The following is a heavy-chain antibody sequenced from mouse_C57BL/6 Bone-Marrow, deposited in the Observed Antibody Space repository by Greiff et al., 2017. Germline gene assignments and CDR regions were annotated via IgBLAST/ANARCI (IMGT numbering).Heavy chain of an antibody. CDR1: GFNIKDDY. Sequence: VKLQQSGAELVRPGASVKLSCTASGFNIKDDYMHWVKQRPEKGLEWIGWIDPENGDTEYASKFQGKATITADTSSNTAYLHLSSLTSEDTAVYYCTTTWFAYWGQGTLVTVSA. CDR2: IDPENGDT. J-gene: IGHJ3*01. CDR3: TTTWFAY. V-gene: IGHV14-4*01.